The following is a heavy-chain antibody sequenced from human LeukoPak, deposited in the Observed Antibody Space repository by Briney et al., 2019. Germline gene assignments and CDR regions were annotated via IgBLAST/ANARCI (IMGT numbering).Heavy chain of an antibody. Sequence: ASVTVSCTASGHTFTDYYMHWVRQAPGQGLEWMGWIHPRSGDTKYAQIFQGRVTVTRDTSISTAYMELTRLRSDDTAVYFCASYASGYNWLRVWGQGTLVTVSS. V-gene: IGHV1-2*02. D-gene: IGHD1-1*01. CDR1: GHTFTDYY. CDR2: IHPRSGDT. CDR3: ASYASGYNWLRV. J-gene: IGHJ4*02.